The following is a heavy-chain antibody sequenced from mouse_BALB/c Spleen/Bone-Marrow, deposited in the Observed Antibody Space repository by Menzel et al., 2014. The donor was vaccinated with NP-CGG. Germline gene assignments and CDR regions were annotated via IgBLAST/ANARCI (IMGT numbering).Heavy chain of an antibody. V-gene: IGHV1-54*01. CDR2: INPGSGGT. J-gene: IGHJ1*01. D-gene: IGHD4-1*01. CDR1: GYAFTNYL. CDR3: ARELGRWYFDV. Sequence: VKLQESGAELVRPGTSVKVSCKASGYAFTNYLMEWVKQRPGQGLEWIGVINPGSGGTNYNEKFKGKATLTADKSSSTAYMQLSSLTSDDSAVYFCARELGRWYFDVWGAGTTVTVSS.